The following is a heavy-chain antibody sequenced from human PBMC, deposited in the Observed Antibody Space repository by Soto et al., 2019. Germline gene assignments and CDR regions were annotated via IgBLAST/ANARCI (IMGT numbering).Heavy chain of an antibody. J-gene: IGHJ5*02. Sequence: QVQLQESGPGLVKPSQTLSLTCTVSGGSISSGGYYWSWIRQHPGKGLEWIGYIYYSGSTYYNPSRKSRLTISVDTSKNLVPLKRSSATAADTAVYYWARGRAGFIWRGREDNWVDPWGQGTLVTVSS. D-gene: IGHD3-3*01. CDR2: IYYSGST. CDR3: ARGRAGFIWRGREDNWVDP. CDR1: GGSISSGGYY. V-gene: IGHV4-31*03.